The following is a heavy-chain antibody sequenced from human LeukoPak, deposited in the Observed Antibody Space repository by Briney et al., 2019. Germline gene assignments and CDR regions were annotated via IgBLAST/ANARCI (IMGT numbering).Heavy chain of an antibody. CDR2: ISRSGASI. J-gene: IGHJ4*02. Sequence: LSLTCTVSGGSISSSSYYWGWIRQPPGKGLEWVSYISRSGASIFYADSVKGRFTISRDNAKNSLYLQMNSLRAEDTAVYYCASAVVVPAARDYWGQGTLVTVSS. D-gene: IGHD2-2*01. CDR1: GGSISSSSYY. CDR3: ASAVVVPAARDY. V-gene: IGHV3-11*04.